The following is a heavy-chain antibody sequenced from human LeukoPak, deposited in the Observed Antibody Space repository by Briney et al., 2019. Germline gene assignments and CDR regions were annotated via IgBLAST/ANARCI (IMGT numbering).Heavy chain of an antibody. CDR1: GGTFSSYA. Sequence: SVTVSCKASGGTFSSYAISWVRQAPGHGLEWMGRVIPIFGTANYAQKFQGRVTITTDESTSTAYMELSSLRSEDTAVYHCARGGGTAMDSWGYYYYMDVWGKGTTVTVSS. V-gene: IGHV1-69*05. CDR2: VIPIFGTA. J-gene: IGHJ6*03. D-gene: IGHD5-18*01. CDR3: ARGGGTAMDSWGYYYYMDV.